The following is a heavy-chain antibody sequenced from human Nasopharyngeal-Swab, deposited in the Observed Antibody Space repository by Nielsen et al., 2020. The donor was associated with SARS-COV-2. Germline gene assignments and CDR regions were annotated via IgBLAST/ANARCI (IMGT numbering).Heavy chain of an antibody. V-gene: IGHV4-34*01. Sequence: WIRQPPGKGLEWIGEINHSGSTNYNPSLKSRATISVDTSKNQFSLKLSSVTAADTAVYYCARGRDIVVVPAAGVAFDYWGQGTLVTVSS. CDR2: INHSGST. CDR3: ARGRDIVVVPAAGVAFDY. J-gene: IGHJ4*02. D-gene: IGHD2-2*01.